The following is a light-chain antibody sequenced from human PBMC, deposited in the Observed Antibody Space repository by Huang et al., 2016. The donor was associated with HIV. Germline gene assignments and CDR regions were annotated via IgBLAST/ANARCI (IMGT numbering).Light chain of an antibody. Sequence: DIQMTQSPPSLSASVGDSVTIACRASQNVNTYLNWYQQKPGQAPSLLIFAASRLRSGVPSRCSGSGSGTEFTLTISSLQLEDVATYYCQQRFSTTITFGRGTRLDIK. V-gene: IGKV1-39*01. CDR1: QNVNTY. CDR2: AAS. CDR3: QQRFSTTIT. J-gene: IGKJ5*01.